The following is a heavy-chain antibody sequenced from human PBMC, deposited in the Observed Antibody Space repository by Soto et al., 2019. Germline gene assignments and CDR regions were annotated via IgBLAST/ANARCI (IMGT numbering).Heavy chain of an antibody. CDR3: VRTSLVVAAATREDY. V-gene: IGHV3-74*01. Sequence: EVQLVESGGGLVQPGGSLRLSCAASGFTFSSYWMHWVRQAPGKGLVWVSRINSDGSSTSYADSVKGRFTISRDNAKNTLYLQMNSLRAEDKGVYYCVRTSLVVAAATREDYWGQGTLVTVSS. CDR2: INSDGSST. D-gene: IGHD2-15*01. J-gene: IGHJ4*02. CDR1: GFTFSSYW.